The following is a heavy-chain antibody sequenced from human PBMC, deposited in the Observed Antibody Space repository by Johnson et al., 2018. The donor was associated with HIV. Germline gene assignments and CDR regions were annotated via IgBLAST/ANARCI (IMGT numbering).Heavy chain of an antibody. D-gene: IGHD6-19*01. V-gene: IGHV3-23*04. Sequence: VQLVESGGGLVQPGGSLRLSCAASGFTFSSYAMSWVRQAPVNGLEWVSAIRGRCGSTSYAASVKGRFTISRDNSKNTVFLQMNTLSADDTAVYYCAKVARYGGSGWVDAFDIWGQGTMVTVS. CDR1: GFTFSSYA. CDR3: AKVARYGGSGWVDAFDI. J-gene: IGHJ3*02. CDR2: IRGRCGST.